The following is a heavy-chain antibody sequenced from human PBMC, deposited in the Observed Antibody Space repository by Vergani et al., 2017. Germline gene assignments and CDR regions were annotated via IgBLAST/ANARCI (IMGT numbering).Heavy chain of an antibody. D-gene: IGHD2-2*01. V-gene: IGHV1-2*02. CDR2: INPNSGGT. Sequence: QVQLVQSGAEVKKPGASVKVSCKASGYTFTGYYMHWVRQAPGQGLEWMGWINPNSGGTNYAQKFQGRVTMTRDTSISTAYMELSRLRSDDTAVYYCAGGGEYCSSTSCYYYYYGMDVWGQGTTVTVSS. J-gene: IGHJ6*02. CDR3: AGGGEYCSSTSCYYYYYGMDV. CDR1: GYTFTGYY.